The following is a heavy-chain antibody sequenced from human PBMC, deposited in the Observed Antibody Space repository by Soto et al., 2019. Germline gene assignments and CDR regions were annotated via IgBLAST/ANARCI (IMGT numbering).Heavy chain of an antibody. CDR2: IYWDDDK. J-gene: IGHJ4*02. CDR1: GFSLTTRPVG. D-gene: IGHD1-26*01. Sequence: QLTLQESGPTRAKPTQTLTLTCTFSGFSLTTRPVGVAWIRPPPAKALEWRAFIYWDDDKRYRPTLQSRLTITKETLRNEVVLTMSNLDPADTATYFCANRVPQKGVWDGGSFDYWGQGALVTVSS. V-gene: IGHV2-5*02. CDR3: ANRVPQKGVWDGGSFDY.